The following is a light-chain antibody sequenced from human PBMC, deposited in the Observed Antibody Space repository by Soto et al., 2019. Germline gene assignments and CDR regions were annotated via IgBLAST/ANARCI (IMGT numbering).Light chain of an antibody. CDR3: LHYNSYSKT. CDR2: DAS. J-gene: IGKJ1*01. V-gene: IGKV1-5*01. Sequence: DIQMTQSPSTLSASVGDRVTITCRASQSINTWLAWYQQKPGKAPELLIFDASALESGVPSRFSGSGSGTECTLTISSLQPDDSATFYCLHYNSYSKTFGQGTKVEIK. CDR1: QSINTW.